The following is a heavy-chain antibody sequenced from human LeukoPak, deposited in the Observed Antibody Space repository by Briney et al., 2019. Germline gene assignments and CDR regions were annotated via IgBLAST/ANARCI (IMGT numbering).Heavy chain of an antibody. CDR1: GFTFSAYS. Sequence: PGGSLRLSCAVPGFTFSAYSMNWVRQAPGKGLEWVSSISSTSDYIYYADSVKGRFTISRDNAKNSLYLQMNSLRAEDTAVYYCGRQAAPDYWGQGTLVTVSS. J-gene: IGHJ4*02. D-gene: IGHD2-15*01. CDR2: ISSTSDYI. V-gene: IGHV3-21*01. CDR3: GRQAAPDY.